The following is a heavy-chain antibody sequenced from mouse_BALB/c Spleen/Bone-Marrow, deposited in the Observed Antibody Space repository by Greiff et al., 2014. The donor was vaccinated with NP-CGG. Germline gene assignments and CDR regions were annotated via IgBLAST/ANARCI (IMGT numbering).Heavy chain of an antibody. D-gene: IGHD1-2*01. J-gene: IGHJ1*01. V-gene: IGHV14-3*02. CDR1: GFNIKDTY. Sequence: EVQLQQSGAELVKPGASVKLSRTASGFNIKDTYMHWVKQRPEQGLEWIGRIDPANGYSIYDPKFQGKATITADTTSNTAHLQLSSLTSEDTAVYYCALITTATFSYWYFDVWGAGTTVTVSS. CDR3: ALITTATFSYWYFDV. CDR2: IDPANGYS.